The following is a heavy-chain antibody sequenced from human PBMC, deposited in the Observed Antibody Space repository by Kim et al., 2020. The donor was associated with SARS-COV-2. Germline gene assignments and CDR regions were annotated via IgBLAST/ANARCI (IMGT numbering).Heavy chain of an antibody. Sequence: GGSLRLSCAASGFTFDDYAMHWVRQAPGKGLEWVSGISWNSGSICYADSVKGRFTISRDNAKNSLYLQMNSLRAEDTALYYCAKDGEEQLVHFDYWGQGTLVTVSS. D-gene: IGHD6-13*01. J-gene: IGHJ4*02. CDR2: ISWNSGSI. CDR3: AKDGEEQLVHFDY. V-gene: IGHV3-9*01. CDR1: GFTFDDYA.